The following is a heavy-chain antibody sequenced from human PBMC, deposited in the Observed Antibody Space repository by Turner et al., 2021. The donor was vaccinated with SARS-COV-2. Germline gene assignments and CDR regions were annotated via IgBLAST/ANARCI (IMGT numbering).Heavy chain of an antibody. CDR3: ARESGYKGYFDY. D-gene: IGHD5-18*01. Sequence: QAQLVASAGGVVQPGRSLRLSCAASGVTFSSYSRHWVRQAPGKGVEWVAVMAPDGTVTYYADSVKGRFTISRDNSKNTLYLQMNSLRTEDTAMYYCARESGYKGYFDYWGQGTLVTVSS. V-gene: IGHV3-30*04. CDR1: GVTFSSYS. J-gene: IGHJ4*02. CDR2: MAPDGTVT.